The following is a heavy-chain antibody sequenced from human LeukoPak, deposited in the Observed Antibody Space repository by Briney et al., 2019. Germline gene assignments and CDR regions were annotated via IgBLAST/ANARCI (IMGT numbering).Heavy chain of an antibody. CDR1: GGSISSHY. CDR3: ASAERGYSGYGLAFDI. V-gene: IGHV4-59*11. Sequence: SETLSLTCTVSGGSISSHYWSWIRQPPGKGLEWIGYIYYSGSTNYNPSLKSRVTISVDTSKNQFSLKLSSVTAADTAVYYCASAERGYSGYGLAFDIWGQGTMVTVSS. D-gene: IGHD5-12*01. CDR2: IYYSGST. J-gene: IGHJ3*02.